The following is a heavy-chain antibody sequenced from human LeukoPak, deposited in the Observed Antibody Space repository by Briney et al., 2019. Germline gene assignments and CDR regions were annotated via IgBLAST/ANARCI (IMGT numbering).Heavy chain of an antibody. V-gene: IGHV3-30*02. CDR2: IRYDGSNK. CDR1: GFTFSSYG. Sequence: PGGSLRLSCAASGFTFSSYGMHWVRQAPGKGLEWVAFIRYDGSNKYYADSVKGRFTISRDNSKNTLYLQMNSLRAEDTAVYYCATNRVVVVAANYFDYWGQGTLVTVSS. CDR3: ATNRVVVVAANYFDY. D-gene: IGHD2-15*01. J-gene: IGHJ4*02.